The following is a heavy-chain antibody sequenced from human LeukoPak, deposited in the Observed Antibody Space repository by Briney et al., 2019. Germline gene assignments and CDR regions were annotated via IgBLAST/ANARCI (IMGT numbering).Heavy chain of an antibody. CDR3: ARCGHPSCYTTGGYFDY. V-gene: IGHV4-4*07. J-gene: IGHJ4*02. CDR1: GGSISSYY. CDR2: IYTSGST. Sequence: SETLSLTCTVSGGSISSYYWSWIRQPAGKGLEWIGRIYTSGSTNYNPSLKSRVTMSVDTSKNQFSLKLSSVTAADTAVYYCARCGHPSCYTTGGYFDYWGQGTLVTVSS. D-gene: IGHD2-2*02.